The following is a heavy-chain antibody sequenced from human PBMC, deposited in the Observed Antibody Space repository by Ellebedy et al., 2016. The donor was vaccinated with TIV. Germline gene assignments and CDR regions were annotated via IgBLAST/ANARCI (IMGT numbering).Heavy chain of an antibody. J-gene: IGHJ5*02. D-gene: IGHD6-13*01. Sequence: SQTLSLTCAISGDSVSSNSAAWNWIRQSPSRGLEWLGRTYYRSKWYNDYAVPVKSRITINPDTSKNQFSLQLNSVTPEDTAVYYCAREVARIYSSSWYNWFDPWGQGTLVTVSS. CDR1: GDSVSSNSAA. V-gene: IGHV6-1*01. CDR3: AREVARIYSSSWYNWFDP. CDR2: TYYRSKWYN.